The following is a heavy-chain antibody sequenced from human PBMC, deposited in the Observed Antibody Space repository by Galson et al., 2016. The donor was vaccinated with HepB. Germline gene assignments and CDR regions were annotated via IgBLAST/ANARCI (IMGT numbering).Heavy chain of an antibody. CDR1: GGSISSNIYL. D-gene: IGHD1-14*01. CDR3: ARLVPGGTFFDS. Sequence: SETLSLTCTVSGGSISSNIYLWAWVRQPPGKGLEWIGTIYYSGTTYYNPSLKSRLTMDVDTSKNQFSLKLSSVTAADTSVYYCARLVPGGTFFDSWGQGTLVTVSS. J-gene: IGHJ4*02. V-gene: IGHV4-39*01. CDR2: IYYSGTT.